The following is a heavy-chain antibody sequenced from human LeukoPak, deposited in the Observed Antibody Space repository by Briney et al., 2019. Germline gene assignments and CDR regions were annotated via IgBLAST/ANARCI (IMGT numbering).Heavy chain of an antibody. J-gene: IGHJ3*02. V-gene: IGHV3-48*03. D-gene: IGHD3-16*01. CDR2: ISSSSTII. CDR1: GFTFSSYE. Sequence: GGSLRLSCAASGFTFSSYELYWVRQAPGKGLEWISYISSSSTIIKYADSVRGRFTISRDDARESLYLQMSSLRADDTAIYYCGASRQYVGAFDIWGQGTLVAVSS. CDR3: GASRQYVGAFDI.